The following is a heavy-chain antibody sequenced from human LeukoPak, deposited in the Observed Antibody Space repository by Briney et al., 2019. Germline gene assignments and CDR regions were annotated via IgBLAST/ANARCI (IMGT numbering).Heavy chain of an antibody. CDR3: ARGGKTTPFYYYYGMDV. CDR1: GYTLSNYA. Sequence: ASVKVSCKASGYTLSNYAMSWVRQAPGQGLERMGYINPYSGNTDYAKKFQGRVTMSTDTSTSIAYMELRGLTLDDTAVYFCARGGKTTPFYYYYGMDVWGQGTTVTVSS. J-gene: IGHJ6*02. V-gene: IGHV1-18*01. D-gene: IGHD4-11*01. CDR2: INPYSGNT.